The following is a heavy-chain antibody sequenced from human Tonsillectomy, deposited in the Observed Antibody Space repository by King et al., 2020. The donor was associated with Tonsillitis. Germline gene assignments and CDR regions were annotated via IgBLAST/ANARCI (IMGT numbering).Heavy chain of an antibody. CDR2: FYYGGSS. CDR1: GGSISSTSYY. D-gene: IGHD7-27*01. CDR3: GGGVPSGTYWGDAFDF. V-gene: IGHV4-39*01. Sequence: LQLQESGPGLVKPSETLSLTCTVSGGSISSTSYYWGWIRQPPGKGLEWIGSFYYGGSSSYNPSLKGRVTISVDTSQNKLSLKLSSVTAADTAVYYCGGGVPSGTYWGDAFDFWGQGTLVTVSS. J-gene: IGHJ3*01.